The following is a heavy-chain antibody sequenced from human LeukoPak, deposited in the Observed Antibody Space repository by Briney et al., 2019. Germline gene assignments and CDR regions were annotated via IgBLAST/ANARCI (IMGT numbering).Heavy chain of an antibody. D-gene: IGHD3-10*01. J-gene: IGHJ6*03. CDR1: GYTFTSYG. CDR2: ISSYNGNT. CDR3: GGSMVRGLYYYYMDV. Sequence: ASVKVSCMASGYTFTSYGISRVRQAPGRGLEGMGWISSYNGNTNYAQKLQDRVTLTTDTSTNTGYMEPKVLSSDDDAVYFCGGSMVRGLYYYYMDVWGKGTTVTVSS. V-gene: IGHV1-18*01.